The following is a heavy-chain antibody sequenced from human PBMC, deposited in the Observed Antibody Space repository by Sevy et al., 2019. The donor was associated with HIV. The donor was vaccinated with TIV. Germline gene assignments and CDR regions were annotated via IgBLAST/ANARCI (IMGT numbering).Heavy chain of an antibody. CDR2: IYSDGRT. CDR1: GFSVSSNC. CDR3: TREDIVLGEDNYYGMDV. D-gene: IGHD2-15*01. Sequence: GGSLRLSCVVSGFSVSSNCMSWVRQAPGKGLEWVSNIYSDGRTYYADSVRGRFTISRDTSKNTVYLEMKSLRAEDTAVYYCTREDIVLGEDNYYGMDVWGHGTTVTVSS. V-gene: IGHV3-53*01. J-gene: IGHJ6*02.